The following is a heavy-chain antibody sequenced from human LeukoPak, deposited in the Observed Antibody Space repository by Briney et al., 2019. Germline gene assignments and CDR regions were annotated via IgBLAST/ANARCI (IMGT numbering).Heavy chain of an antibody. D-gene: IGHD5-18*01. CDR3: ARETARLEGAFDI. CDR1: GFTFSSYG. V-gene: IGHV3-23*01. Sequence: GGTLRLSCAASGFTFSSYGMSWVRQAPGKGLEWVSAISGSGGSTYYADSVKGRFTISRDNSKNTLYLQMNSLRAEDTAVYYCARETARLEGAFDIWGQGTMVTVSS. CDR2: ISGSGGST. J-gene: IGHJ3*02.